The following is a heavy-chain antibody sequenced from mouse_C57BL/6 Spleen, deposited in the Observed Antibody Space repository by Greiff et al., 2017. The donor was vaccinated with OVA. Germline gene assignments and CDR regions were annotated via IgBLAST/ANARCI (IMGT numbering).Heavy chain of an antibody. CDR2: IDPNSGGT. Sequence: QVQLQQPGAELVKPGASVKLSCKASGYTFTSYWMHWVKQRPGRGLEWIGRIDPNSGGTKYNEKFKSKATLTVDKPSSPAYMQLSSLTSKDSAVYYCAREVLYFDYWGQGTTLTVSS. J-gene: IGHJ2*01. V-gene: IGHV1-72*01. D-gene: IGHD2-14*01. CDR1: GYTFTSYW. CDR3: AREVLYFDY.